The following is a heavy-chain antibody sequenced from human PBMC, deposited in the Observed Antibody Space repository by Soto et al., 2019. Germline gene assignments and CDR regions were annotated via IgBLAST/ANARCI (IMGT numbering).Heavy chain of an antibody. CDR1: GYTFTTHA. CDR3: ARDRWVTTDHFDN. V-gene: IGHV1-3*01. Sequence: QVQLVQSGAEVKKPGASVKVSCKTSGYTFTTHAMHWVRQAPGQRLEWMGWIDADNGNTRYSQEFQGRVTITRDKSASTGYMELSSLRSEDTAMYYCARDRWVTTDHFDNWGQGTLVTVSS. CDR2: IDADNGNT. J-gene: IGHJ4*02. D-gene: IGHD4-17*01.